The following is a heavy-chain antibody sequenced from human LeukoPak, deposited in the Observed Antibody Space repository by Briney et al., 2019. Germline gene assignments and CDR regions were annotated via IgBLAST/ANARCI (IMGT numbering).Heavy chain of an antibody. Sequence: SETLSLTCAVYGGSFSGYYWSWIRQTPGKGLEWIGEVNHSGSTNYNPSLKSRVTILLDTSKNQFSLKLSSVTAADTAVYYCARGNYDYVWGSYRNEAFDIWGQGTRVTVSS. CDR3: ARGNYDYVWGSYRNEAFDI. CDR1: GGSFSGYY. D-gene: IGHD3-16*02. CDR2: VNHSGST. V-gene: IGHV4-34*01. J-gene: IGHJ3*02.